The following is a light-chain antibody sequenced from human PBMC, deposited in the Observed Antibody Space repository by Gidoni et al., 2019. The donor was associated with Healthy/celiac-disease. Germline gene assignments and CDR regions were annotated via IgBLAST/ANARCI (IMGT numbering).Light chain of an antibody. CDR2: DVS. Sequence: QSALPQPRSVSGSPGQSVTISCPGTSRAVGGYNYVSWYQQHPGKAPKLMIYDVSKRPSGVPDRFSGSKSGNTASLTISGLQAEDEADYYCCSYAGSYTWVFGGGTKLTVL. CDR1: SRAVGGYNY. J-gene: IGLJ3*02. CDR3: CSYAGSYTWV. V-gene: IGLV2-11*01.